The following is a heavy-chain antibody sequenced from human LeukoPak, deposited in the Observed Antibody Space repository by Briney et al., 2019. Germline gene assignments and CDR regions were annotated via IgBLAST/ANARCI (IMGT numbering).Heavy chain of an antibody. J-gene: IGHJ4*02. CDR2: ISSSSSYI. Sequence: GGSLRLSCAASGFTFSSYSMNWVRQAPGKGLEWVSSISSSSSYIYYADSVKGRFTISRDNAKNSLYLQMNSLRAEDTAVYYCARAPLITMIVVPGESDYWGQGTLVTVSS. CDR1: GFTFSSYS. V-gene: IGHV3-21*01. D-gene: IGHD3-22*01. CDR3: ARAPLITMIVVPGESDY.